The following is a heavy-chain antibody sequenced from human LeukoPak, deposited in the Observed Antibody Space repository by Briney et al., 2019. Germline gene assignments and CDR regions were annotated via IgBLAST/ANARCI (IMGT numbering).Heavy chain of an antibody. CDR1: GDSITTSY. V-gene: IGHV4-59*01. Sequence: SETLSLTCSVSGDSITTSYWNWIRHTPGQSLEWIGSILYSGNTKYNPALQSRVTMSVDTSKNQFSLEVNSVTAADTAVYYCARGRLTPSAFRPLEHWGRATLVAASS. J-gene: IGHJ4*02. CDR2: ILYSGNT. CDR3: ARGRLTPSAFRPLEH. D-gene: IGHD1-1*01.